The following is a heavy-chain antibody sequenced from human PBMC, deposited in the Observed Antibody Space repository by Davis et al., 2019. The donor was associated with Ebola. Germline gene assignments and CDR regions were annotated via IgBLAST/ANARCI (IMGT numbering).Heavy chain of an antibody. CDR3: ARSKYYYYGMDV. Sequence: GESLKISCAASGFTFSDHYMDWVRQAPGKGLEWVGRTRNKANSYTTEYAASVKGRFTISRDDSKNSLYLQMNSLKTEDTAVYYCARSKYYYYGMDVWGQGTTVTVSS. J-gene: IGHJ6*02. CDR1: GFTFSDHY. V-gene: IGHV3-72*01. CDR2: TRNKANSYTT.